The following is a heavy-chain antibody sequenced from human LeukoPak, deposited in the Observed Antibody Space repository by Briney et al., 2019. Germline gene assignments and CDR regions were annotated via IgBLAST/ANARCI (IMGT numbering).Heavy chain of an antibody. CDR1: GYTFTGYY. D-gene: IGHD3-9*01. Sequence: ASVKVSCKASGYTFTGYYMHWVRQAPGQGLEWMGWTNPNSGGTNNAQKFQGRVTMTRDTSISTAYMELSRLRSDDTAVYYCARGGGTFFDWLLRPPDYWGQGTLVTVSS. J-gene: IGHJ4*02. V-gene: IGHV1-2*02. CDR3: ARGGGTFFDWLLRPPDY. CDR2: TNPNSGGT.